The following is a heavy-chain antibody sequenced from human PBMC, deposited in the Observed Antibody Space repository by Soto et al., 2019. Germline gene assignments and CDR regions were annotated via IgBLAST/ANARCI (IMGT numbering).Heavy chain of an antibody. Sequence: GGSLRLSCAASGFTFSSYGMHWVRQAPGKGLEWVAVIWYDGSNKYYADSVKGRFTISRDNSKNTLYLQMNSLRAEDTAVYYCARGGEYCTNGVCYYFDYWGQGTLVTVSS. CDR2: IWYDGSNK. V-gene: IGHV3-33*01. D-gene: IGHD2-8*01. J-gene: IGHJ4*02. CDR3: ARGGEYCTNGVCYYFDY. CDR1: GFTFSSYG.